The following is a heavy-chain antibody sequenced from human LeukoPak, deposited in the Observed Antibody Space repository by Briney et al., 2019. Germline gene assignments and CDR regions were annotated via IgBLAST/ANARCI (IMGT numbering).Heavy chain of an antibody. CDR2: TSHDESNK. J-gene: IGHJ4*02. CDR1: GISLRSYS. Sequence: GESLRLSCVASGISLRSYSVHWVRQAPGKGLELVALTSHDESNKKYADSVSGRCTISRDNSRDTVFLQLSNLRHEDTAVYYCAKGDAAGAYRTDFWGPGTRVTVSS. D-gene: IGHD6-13*01. CDR3: AKGDAAGAYRTDF. V-gene: IGHV3-30-3*01.